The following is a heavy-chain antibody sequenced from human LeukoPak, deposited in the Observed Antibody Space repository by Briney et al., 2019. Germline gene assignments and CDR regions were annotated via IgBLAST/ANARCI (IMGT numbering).Heavy chain of an antibody. CDR2: IKTKTYGGTT. Sequence: GGSLRLSCTTSGFTFGDHGVSWFRQAPGKGPEWISFIKTKTYGGTTEYAASVKGRFTISRDDSTGIAYLQMDSLKPEDTAVYYCSRGVIVGAAYFDYWGQGTLVTVPS. V-gene: IGHV3-49*03. D-gene: IGHD1-26*01. CDR1: GFTFGDHG. CDR3: SRGVIVGAAYFDY. J-gene: IGHJ4*02.